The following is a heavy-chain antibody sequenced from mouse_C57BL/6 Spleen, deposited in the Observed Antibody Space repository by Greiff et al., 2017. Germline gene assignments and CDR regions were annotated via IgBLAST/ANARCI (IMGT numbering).Heavy chain of an antibody. Sequence: QVQLQQPGAELVRPGTSVKLSCKASGYTFTSYWMHWVKQRPGQGLEWIGVIDPSDSYTNYNQKFKGKATLTVDTSSSTAYMQLSSLTSEDSAVYYCVSPYYGSLYYAMDYWGQGTSVTVSS. D-gene: IGHD1-1*01. J-gene: IGHJ4*01. CDR3: VSPYYGSLYYAMDY. CDR2: IDPSDSYT. V-gene: IGHV1-59*01. CDR1: GYTFTSYW.